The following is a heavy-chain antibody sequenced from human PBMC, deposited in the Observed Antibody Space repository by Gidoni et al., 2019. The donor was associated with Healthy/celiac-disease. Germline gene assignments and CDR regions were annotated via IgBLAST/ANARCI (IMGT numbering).Heavy chain of an antibody. D-gene: IGHD3-16*02. CDR1: GGSISTSRYY. CDR2: IYYSGST. CDR3: ARTKKHNYDYVWGSYHTLDAFDI. J-gene: IGHJ3*02. V-gene: IGHV4-39*01. Sequence: QLQLQESGPGLVKPSETLSLTCTVSGGSISTSRYYWGWIRQPPGKGLEWIGSIYYSGSTYYNPSLKRRVTISVDTSKNQFSLKLSSVTAADTAVYYCARTKKHNYDYVWGSYHTLDAFDIWGQGTMVTVSS.